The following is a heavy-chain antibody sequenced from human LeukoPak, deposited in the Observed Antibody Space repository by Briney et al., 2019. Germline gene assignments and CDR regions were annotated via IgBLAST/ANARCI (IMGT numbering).Heavy chain of an antibody. D-gene: IGHD5-18*01. J-gene: IGHJ4*02. CDR1: GFTFSSYE. CDR3: ARAGGYRDY. Sequence: PGGSLRLSCAASGFTFSSYEMNWVRQAPGKGLEWVSYISSSGRTIYYADSVKGRFTISRDNAKNSLYLQMNSLRAEDTAVYYCARAGGYRDYWGQGTLVTDSS. V-gene: IGHV3-48*03. CDR2: ISSSGRTI.